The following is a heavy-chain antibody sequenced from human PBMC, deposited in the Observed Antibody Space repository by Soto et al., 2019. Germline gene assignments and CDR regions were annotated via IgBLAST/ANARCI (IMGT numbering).Heavy chain of an antibody. CDR3: ARGGYYDSSGSRDYHYYGMDV. CDR1: GYTFSSYA. V-gene: IGHV1-18*01. CDR2: ISPYNDDT. J-gene: IGHJ6*02. D-gene: IGHD3-22*01. Sequence: QAQLVQSGAEVKKPGASVRVSCRASGYTFSSYAISWVRQAPGQGLEWLGWISPYNDDTKYAQKLQGRVFLTTGTPTKTAHLDLRSQRADDRAVYYCARGGYYDSSGSRDYHYYGMDVWGQGTTVTVSS.